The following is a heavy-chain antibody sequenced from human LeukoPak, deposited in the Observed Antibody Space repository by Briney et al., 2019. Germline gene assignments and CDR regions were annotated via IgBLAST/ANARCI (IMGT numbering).Heavy chain of an antibody. CDR1: GFTFDDYA. J-gene: IGHJ2*01. CDR3: AKDSAAVASPFDL. Sequence: GGSLRLSCAASGFTFDDYAMHWVRQAPGKGLEWVSGISWNSGSIGYADSVKGRFTISRDNAKNSLYLQMNSLRAEDTALYYCAKDSAAVASPFDLWGRGTLVTVSS. D-gene: IGHD6-19*01. V-gene: IGHV3-9*01. CDR2: ISWNSGSI.